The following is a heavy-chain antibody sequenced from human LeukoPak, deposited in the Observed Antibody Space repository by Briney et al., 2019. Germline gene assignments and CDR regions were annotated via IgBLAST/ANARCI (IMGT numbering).Heavy chain of an antibody. V-gene: IGHV4-34*01. CDR2: IYYSGST. Sequence: PSETLSLTCAVYGGSFSGYYWGWIRQTPGKGLEWIGSIYYSGSTYYNPSLKSRVTISVDTSKKQFSLKLSSVTAADAAVYYCARASPGNWIDPWGRGTLVTVSS. CDR3: ARASPGNWIDP. J-gene: IGHJ5*02. CDR1: GGSFSGYY.